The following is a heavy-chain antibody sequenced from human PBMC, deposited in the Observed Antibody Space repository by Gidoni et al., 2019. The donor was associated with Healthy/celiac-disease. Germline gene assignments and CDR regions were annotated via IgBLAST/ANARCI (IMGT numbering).Heavy chain of an antibody. J-gene: IGHJ6*03. Sequence: QVQLQESGPGLVKPSETLSLTCTVSGGSISSYYWSWIRQPPGKGLEWIGYIYYSGSTNYNPSLKSRVTISVDTSKNQFSLKLSSVTAADAAVYYCARGHYGGNRRIVYYYYYMDVWGKGTTVTVSS. CDR1: GGSISSYY. CDR2: IYYSGST. V-gene: IGHV4-59*01. CDR3: ARGHYGGNRRIVYYYYYMDV. D-gene: IGHD4-17*01.